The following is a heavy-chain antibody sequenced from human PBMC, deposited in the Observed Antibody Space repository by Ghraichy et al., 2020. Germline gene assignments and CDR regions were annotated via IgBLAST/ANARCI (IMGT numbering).Heavy chain of an antibody. CDR2: INPNSGGT. Sequence: ASVKVSCKASGYTFTGYYMHWVRQAPGQGLEWMGWINPNSGGTNYAQKFQGWVTMTRDTSISTAYMELSRPRSDDTAVYYCARVQNLCTSCPEVNYYYGMDVWGQGTTVTVSS. CDR3: ARVQNLCTSCPEVNYYYGMDV. J-gene: IGHJ6*02. V-gene: IGHV1-2*04. CDR1: GYTFTGYY. D-gene: IGHD2-2*01.